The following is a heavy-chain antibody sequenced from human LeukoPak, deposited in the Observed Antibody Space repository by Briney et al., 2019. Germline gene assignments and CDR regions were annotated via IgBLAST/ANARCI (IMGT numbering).Heavy chain of an antibody. CDR3: ARGEDGYHDY. V-gene: IGHV3-48*03. D-gene: IGHD5-24*01. CDR2: IGTSGRTI. Sequence: PGGSLRLSCAASGFTFSSYEMNWVRQAPGKGLEWVSYIGTSGRTIYYADSVKGRFTTSRDNAKNSLYLQMNSLRAEDTAVYYCARGEDGYHDYWGQGTLVTVSS. CDR1: GFTFSSYE. J-gene: IGHJ4*02.